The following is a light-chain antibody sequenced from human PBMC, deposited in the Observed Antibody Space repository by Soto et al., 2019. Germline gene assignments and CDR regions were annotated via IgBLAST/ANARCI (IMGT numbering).Light chain of an antibody. CDR2: SNN. V-gene: IGLV1-44*01. CDR3: AAWDDSLNGYV. Sequence: QSVLTRPPSVSAAPGQKVTISCSGSSSNIGGNTVNWYQQLPGTAPKLLIYSNNQRPSGVPDRFSGSKSGTSASLAISGLQSEDEADYYCAAWDDSLNGYVFGTGTKVTVL. CDR1: SSNIGGNT. J-gene: IGLJ1*01.